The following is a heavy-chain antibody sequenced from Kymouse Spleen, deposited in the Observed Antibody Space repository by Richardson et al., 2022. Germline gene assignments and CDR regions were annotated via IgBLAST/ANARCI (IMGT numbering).Heavy chain of an antibody. J-gene: IGHJ4*02. Sequence: QVQLQESGPGLVKPSETLSLTCTVSGGSVSSGSYYWSWIRQPPGKGLEWIGYIYYSGSTNYNPSLKSRVTISVDTSKNQFSLKLSSVTAADTAVYYCARERV*QWLGYFDYWGQGTLVTVSS. CDR2: IYYSGST. V-gene: IGHV4-61*01. CDR3: ARERV*QWLGYFDY. CDR1: GGSVSSGSYY. D-gene: IGHD6-19*01.